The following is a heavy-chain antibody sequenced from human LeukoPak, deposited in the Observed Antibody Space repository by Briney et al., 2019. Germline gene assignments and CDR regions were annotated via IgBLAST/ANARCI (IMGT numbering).Heavy chain of an antibody. J-gene: IGHJ4*02. CDR1: GFTFSSYA. CDR2: ISGSASLT. CDR3: AKKRIAAAGKNDFDY. D-gene: IGHD6-13*01. V-gene: IGHV3-23*01. Sequence: GGPLRLSCEASGFTFSSYAVSWFRQAPGKGLEGVSLISGSASLTYYADSVKGRFTISRDNSKNTVYLQMNSLRVEDTAVYHCAKKRIAAAGKNDFDYWGQGTLVTVSS.